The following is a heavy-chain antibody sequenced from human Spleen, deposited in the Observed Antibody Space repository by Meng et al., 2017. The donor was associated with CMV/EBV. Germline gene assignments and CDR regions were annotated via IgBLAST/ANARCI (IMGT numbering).Heavy chain of an antibody. CDR1: GYDFTSSF. V-gene: IGHV1-46*01. CDR3: ASDKSLYCSGGTCYGGVNY. Sequence: ASVKVSCKASGYDFTSSFMHWVRQAPGHGLEWMGIINPSGGSTTYAQKFQGRVTMTSDTSTSTVYMELSSLRPEDTAVYYCASDKSLYCSGGTCYGGVNYWGQGTLVTVSS. CDR2: INPSGGST. D-gene: IGHD2-15*01. J-gene: IGHJ4*02.